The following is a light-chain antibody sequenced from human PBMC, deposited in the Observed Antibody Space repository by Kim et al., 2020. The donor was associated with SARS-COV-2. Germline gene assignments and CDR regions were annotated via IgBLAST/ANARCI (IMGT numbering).Light chain of an antibody. CDR3: QQFYSYPIT. CDR2: DAS. J-gene: IGKJ5*01. CDR1: HGISSA. V-gene: IGKV1-13*02. Sequence: AVVGDSVTITCRASHGISSALAWYQQTSGKAPKLLIYDASNLESAVPSRFSGSGSGTDFTLTISGVQPEDFEYYYRQQFYSYPITFGQGTRLDIK.